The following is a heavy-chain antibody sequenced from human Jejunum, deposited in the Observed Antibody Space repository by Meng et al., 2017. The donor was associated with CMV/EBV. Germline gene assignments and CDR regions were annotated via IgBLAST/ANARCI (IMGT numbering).Heavy chain of an antibody. CDR1: SGYY. CDR2: IYNSGSP. CDR3: ARWGTYYYDSSGSYFFDY. V-gene: IGHV4-38-2*01. J-gene: IGHJ4*02. Sequence: SGYYWGWIRQHPGKGLEWIGSIYNSGSPYYNPSLKSRITISVDTSKNQFSLNLSSVTAADTAVYYCARWGTYYYDSSGSYFFDYWGQGTLVTVSS. D-gene: IGHD3-22*01.